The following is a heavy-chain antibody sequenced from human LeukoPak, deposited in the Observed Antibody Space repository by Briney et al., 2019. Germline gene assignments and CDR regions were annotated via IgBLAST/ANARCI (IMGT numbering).Heavy chain of an antibody. CDR2: ISGSGGST. CDR3: VNHLYGDGAFDI. J-gene: IGHJ3*02. D-gene: IGHD4-17*01. CDR1: GFTFNNYA. Sequence: PGGSLRLSCAASGFTFNNYAMSRVRQAPGKGLEWVSAISGSGGSTYHADSVKGRFTISRDNSKNTLYLQMNSLRAEDTAVYYCVNHLYGDGAFDIWGQGTMVTVSS. V-gene: IGHV3-23*01.